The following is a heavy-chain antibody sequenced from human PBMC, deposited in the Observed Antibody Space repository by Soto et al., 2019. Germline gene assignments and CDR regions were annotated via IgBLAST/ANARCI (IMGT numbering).Heavy chain of an antibody. V-gene: IGHV1-18*04. D-gene: IGHD4-17*01. Sequence: QVQVMQSGAEVKKPGDSVKVSCKTSGYIFSDYGINWVRQAPGQGLEWMEWISGYSGNANLAQKFQGRVTMTTDKSTRTAYMELRRLRSDDTAVYYCAKRTSGTTWGESDYWGQGTLVTVSS. CDR2: ISGYSGNA. CDR1: GYIFSDYG. J-gene: IGHJ4*02. CDR3: AKRTSGTTWGESDY.